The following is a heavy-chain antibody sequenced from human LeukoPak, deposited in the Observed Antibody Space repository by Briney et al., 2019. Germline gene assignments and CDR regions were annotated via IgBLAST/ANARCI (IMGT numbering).Heavy chain of an antibody. CDR1: GFTFSGYG. CDR2: IRYDGINK. CDR3: ARVDRGKGFNY. J-gene: IGHJ4*02. D-gene: IGHD3-10*01. Sequence: GGSLRLSCAASGFTFSGYGMHWVRQAPGKGLEWVAFIRYDGINKYYVDSVKGRFTISRDNSKNTLYLQMNILRTEDTAVYYCARVDRGKGFNYWGQRPLVTVSS. V-gene: IGHV3-30*02.